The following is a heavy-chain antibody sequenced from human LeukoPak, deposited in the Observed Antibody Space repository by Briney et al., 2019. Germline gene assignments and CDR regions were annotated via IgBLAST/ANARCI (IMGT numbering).Heavy chain of an antibody. CDR1: GFTFSSYD. D-gene: IGHD1-26*01. V-gene: IGHV3-13*01. J-gene: IGHJ6*02. Sequence: PGGSLRLSCAASGFTFSSYDMHWVRQATGKGLEWVSAIGTAGDTYYPGSVKGRFTISRENAKNSLYLQMNSLRAGDTAVYYCARGGSYYFYNGMDVWGQGTTVTVSS. CDR3: ARGGSYYFYNGMDV. CDR2: IGTAGDT.